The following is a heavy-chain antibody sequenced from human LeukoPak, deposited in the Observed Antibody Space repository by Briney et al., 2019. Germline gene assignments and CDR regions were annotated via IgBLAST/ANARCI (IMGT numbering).Heavy chain of an antibody. CDR2: VNPNSGGT. J-gene: IGHJ4*02. V-gene: IGHV1-2*02. CDR3: ARPLIEGIVGATPLDY. Sequence: ASVTVSCKASGYTFTGYYMHWVRQAPGQGLEWMGWVNPNSGGTNYAQKFQGRVTMTRDTSISTAYMELSRLRSDDTAVYYCARPLIEGIVGATPLDYWGQGILVTVSS. D-gene: IGHD1-26*01. CDR1: GYTFTGYY.